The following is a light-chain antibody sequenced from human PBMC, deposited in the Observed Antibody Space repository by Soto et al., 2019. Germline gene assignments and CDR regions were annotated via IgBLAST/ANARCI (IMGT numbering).Light chain of an antibody. CDR1: QSVSSSY. V-gene: IGKV3-20*01. CDR3: QQYGSSPLT. J-gene: IGKJ4*01. Sequence: EIVLTQSPGTLSLSPGERATLSCRASQSVSSSYLAWYQQKPGQAPRLIIYGASSRATGIPDRFSGSGSGTDFTHTISRLEPEDFAVYYCQQYGSSPLTFGGGTKVDIK. CDR2: GAS.